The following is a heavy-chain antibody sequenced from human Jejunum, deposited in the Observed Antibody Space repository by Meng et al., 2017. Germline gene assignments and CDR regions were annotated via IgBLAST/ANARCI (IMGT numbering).Heavy chain of an antibody. V-gene: IGHV3-11*01. J-gene: IGHJ6*02. CDR1: GFTFSDYY. CDR2: ISSSGSGSTI. CDR3: ARVPANVYYGMDV. D-gene: IGHD3-10*02. Sequence: GGSLRLSCAASGFTFSDYYMNWIRQAPGKGLEWVSYISSSGSGSTIYYADSLKGRFTISRDIAKNSLYLQMNSLRAEDTAVYYCARVPANVYYGMDVWGQGTMVTVSS.